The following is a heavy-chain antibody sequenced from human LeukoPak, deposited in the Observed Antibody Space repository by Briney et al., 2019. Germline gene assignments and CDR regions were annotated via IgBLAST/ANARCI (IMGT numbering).Heavy chain of an antibody. Sequence: GGSLRLSCAASGFTFSSYAMHWVRQAPGKGLEWVAVISYDGSNKYYADSVKGRFTISRDNSKNTLYLQMNSLRAEDTAEYYCARDLAADSSGWDQGFDYWGQGTLVTVSS. J-gene: IGHJ4*02. D-gene: IGHD6-19*01. CDR1: GFTFSSYA. CDR2: ISYDGSNK. V-gene: IGHV3-30-3*01. CDR3: ARDLAADSSGWDQGFDY.